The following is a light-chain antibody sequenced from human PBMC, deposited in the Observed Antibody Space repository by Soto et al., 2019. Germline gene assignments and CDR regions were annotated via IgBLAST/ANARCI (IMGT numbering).Light chain of an antibody. Sequence: IQMTQSPSSLSASLGDRVTITCRASQSISNFLNWFQHKPGKAPKVLISAASTLQSGVPSRFSGSVSGTDFTLTISSLQPEDSASYYCQQYYNSVLTFGGGTKVEIK. CDR2: AAS. CDR3: QQYYNSVLT. CDR1: QSISNF. J-gene: IGKJ4*01. V-gene: IGKV1-39*01.